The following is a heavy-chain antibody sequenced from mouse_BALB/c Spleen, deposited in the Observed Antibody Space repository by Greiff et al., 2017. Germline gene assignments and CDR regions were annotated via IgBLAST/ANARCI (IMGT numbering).Heavy chain of an antibody. Sequence: EVQLVESGGGLVQPGGSRKLSCAASGFTFSSFGMHWVRQAPEKGLEWVAYISSGSSTIYYADTVKGRFTISRDNPKNTLFLQMTSLRSEDTAMYYCARGAYYGNYEGEYAMDYWGQGTSVTVSS. CDR3: ARGAYYGNYEGEYAMDY. J-gene: IGHJ4*01. D-gene: IGHD2-10*01. CDR2: ISSGSSTI. CDR1: GFTFSSFG. V-gene: IGHV5-17*02.